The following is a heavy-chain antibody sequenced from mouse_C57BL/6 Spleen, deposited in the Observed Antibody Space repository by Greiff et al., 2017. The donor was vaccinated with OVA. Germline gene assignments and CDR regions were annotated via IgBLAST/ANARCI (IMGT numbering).Heavy chain of an antibody. CDR1: GFNIKDYY. J-gene: IGHJ4*01. D-gene: IGHD1-1*01. Sequence: EVQLQQSGAELVRPGASVKLSCTASGFNIKDYYMHWVKQRPEQGLEWIGRIDPEDGDTEYAPKFQGKATMTADTSSNTAYLQLSSLTSEDTAVYYCTNTYGSSYEDAMDYWGQGTSVTVSS. CDR2: IDPEDGDT. V-gene: IGHV14-1*01. CDR3: TNTYGSSYEDAMDY.